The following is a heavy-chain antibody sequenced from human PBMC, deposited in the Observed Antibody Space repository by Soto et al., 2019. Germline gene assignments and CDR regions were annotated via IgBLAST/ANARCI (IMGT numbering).Heavy chain of an antibody. CDR1: GFTFSSYS. V-gene: IGHV3-21*01. D-gene: IGHD1-26*01. CDR3: ARDAEVGATTFDY. Sequence: GGSLRLSCAASGFTFSSYSMNWVRQAPGKGLEWVSSISSRSSYIYYADSVKGRFTISRDNAKNSLYLQMNSLRAEDTAVYYCARDAEVGATTFDYWGQGTLVTVSS. J-gene: IGHJ4*02. CDR2: ISSRSSYI.